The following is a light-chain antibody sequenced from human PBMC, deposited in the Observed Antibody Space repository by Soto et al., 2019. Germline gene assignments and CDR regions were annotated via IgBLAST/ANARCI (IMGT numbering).Light chain of an antibody. CDR1: SSDVGTYNY. Sequence: QSVVTQPASVSGSPGQSITTSCTGTSSDVGTYNYVSWYQHHPGKAPKLIIYEVSNRPSGVSNRFSGSKSGSTASLTISGLQAEDEADYHCTSYTRDTALVFGTGTKVTVL. V-gene: IGLV2-14*01. J-gene: IGLJ1*01. CDR3: TSYTRDTALV. CDR2: EVS.